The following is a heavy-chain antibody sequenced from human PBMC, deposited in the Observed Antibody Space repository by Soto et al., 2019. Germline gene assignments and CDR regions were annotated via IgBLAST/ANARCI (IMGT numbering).Heavy chain of an antibody. V-gene: IGHV3-30-3*01. Sequence: PGGSLRLSCAASGFTFSSYAMHWVRQAPGKGLEWVAVISYDGSNKYYADSVKGRFTISRDNSKNTLYLQMNSLRAEDTAVYYCAREPDYDFWSGPNYNGMDVWGQGTTVTVS. D-gene: IGHD3-3*01. CDR3: AREPDYDFWSGPNYNGMDV. J-gene: IGHJ6*02. CDR2: ISYDGSNK. CDR1: GFTFSSYA.